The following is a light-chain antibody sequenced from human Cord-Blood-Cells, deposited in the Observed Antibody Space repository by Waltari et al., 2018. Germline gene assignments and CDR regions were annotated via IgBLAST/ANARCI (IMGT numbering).Light chain of an antibody. V-gene: IGKV3-15*01. Sequence: EIVTTQSPHPLTVSPGARPTLSCRASHSVSSNLAWYQQKPGQAPRLLIYGASTKATGIPASFSGSGSGTEFTLTISSLQSEDFAVYYCQQYNNWPYSFGQGTKLEIK. J-gene: IGKJ2*03. CDR3: QQYNNWPYS. CDR2: GAS. CDR1: HSVSSN.